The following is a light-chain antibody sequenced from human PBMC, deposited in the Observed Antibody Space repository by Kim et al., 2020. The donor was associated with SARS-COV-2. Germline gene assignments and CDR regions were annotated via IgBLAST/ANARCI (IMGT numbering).Light chain of an antibody. V-gene: IGKV1-9*01. CDR1: QGIGNH. Sequence: DRVAVTCRTSQGIGNHLAWYQQKPGKAPKLLIFAASTLQSGVPSRFSGSGSGTEFTLTVSSLQPEDFAIYYCQQLNSYPWTFGQGTKVDI. J-gene: IGKJ1*01. CDR3: QQLNSYPWT. CDR2: AAS.